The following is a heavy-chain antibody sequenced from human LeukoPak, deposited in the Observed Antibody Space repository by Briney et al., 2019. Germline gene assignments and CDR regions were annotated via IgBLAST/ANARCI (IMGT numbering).Heavy chain of an antibody. Sequence: SETLSLTCTVSGGSISSYYWSWIRQPPGKGLEWIGYIYYSGSTNYNPSLKCRVTISVDTSKNQFSLKLSSVTAADTAVYYCARGVGQQWLAKPYYFDYWGQGTLVTVSS. CDR3: ARGVGQQWLAKPYYFDY. J-gene: IGHJ4*02. V-gene: IGHV4-59*01. CDR2: IYYSGST. CDR1: GGSISSYY. D-gene: IGHD6-19*01.